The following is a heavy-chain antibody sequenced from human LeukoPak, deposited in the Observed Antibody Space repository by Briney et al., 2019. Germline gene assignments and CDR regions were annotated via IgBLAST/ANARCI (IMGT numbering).Heavy chain of an antibody. CDR3: ASSRRAAARSYFDY. D-gene: IGHD6-13*01. J-gene: IGHJ4*01. CDR2: IIPIFGTA. Sequence: GASVKVSCKASGGTFSSYAISWVRQAPGQGLEWMGGIIPIFGTANYAQKFQGRVTITADKSTSTAYMELSSLRSEDTAVYYCASSRRAAARSYFDYWGQEPWSPSPQ. V-gene: IGHV1-69*06. CDR1: GGTFSSYA.